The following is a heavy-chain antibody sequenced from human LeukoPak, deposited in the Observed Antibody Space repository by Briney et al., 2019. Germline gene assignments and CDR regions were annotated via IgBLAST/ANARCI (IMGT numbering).Heavy chain of an antibody. Sequence: GGSLRLSCAASGFAFSNFAMSWVRQAPGKGLEWVSAMSGSGDGTYYADAVKGRFTISRDNSKNTLYLQMNSLRAEDTAVYYCAKMMGQRLYDYCMDVWGKGTTVTVSS. CDR1: GFAFSNFA. V-gene: IGHV3-23*01. J-gene: IGHJ6*03. D-gene: IGHD3-16*01. CDR3: AKMMGQRLYDYCMDV. CDR2: MSGSGDGT.